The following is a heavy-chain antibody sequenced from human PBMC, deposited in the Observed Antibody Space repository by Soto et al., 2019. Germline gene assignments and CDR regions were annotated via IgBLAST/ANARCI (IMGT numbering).Heavy chain of an antibody. V-gene: IGHV3-48*01. CDR1: GFTFSSYS. J-gene: IGHJ6*03. CDR2: ISSSSRTI. D-gene: IGHD2-15*01. CDR3: ARDPGRYCSGGSCYSVYYYYMDV. Sequence: GGSLRLSCAASGFTFSSYSMNWVRQAPGKGLGRISYISSSSRTIYYADTVKGRFTISRDNAKDLLYLQMSSLRAEDTAAYYCARDPGRYCSGGSCYSVYYYYMDVWGKGT.